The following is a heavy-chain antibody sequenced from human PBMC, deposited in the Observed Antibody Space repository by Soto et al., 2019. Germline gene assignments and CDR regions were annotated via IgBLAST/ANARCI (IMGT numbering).Heavy chain of an antibody. V-gene: IGHV5-51*01. J-gene: IGHJ5*02. CDR3: VRKDKSGYFNWFDP. CDR2: IFPSDSDT. Sequence: EAQLVQSRAEVKKAGESLKISCRTSGYKFTSSWIAWVRQMPGKGLEWMGIIFPSDSDTRYSPSFQGQVTISADRSTSTVFLQWASLKASDTAVYFCVRKDKSGYFNWFDPWGQGTLVTVSS. CDR1: GYKFTSSW. D-gene: IGHD3-22*01.